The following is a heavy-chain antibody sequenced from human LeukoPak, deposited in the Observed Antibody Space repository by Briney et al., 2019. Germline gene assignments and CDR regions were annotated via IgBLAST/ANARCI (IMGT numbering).Heavy chain of an antibody. CDR1: GGSISSYY. Sequence: PSETLSLTRTVSGGSISSYYWSWIRQPPGKGLEWIGYIYYSGSTNYNPSLKSRVTISVDTSKNQFSLKLSSVTAADTAVYYCARDLRGGSGSYYLYYYYYMDVWGKGTTVTVSS. CDR3: ARDLRGGSGSYYLYYYYYMDV. V-gene: IGHV4-59*01. CDR2: IYYSGST. D-gene: IGHD3-10*01. J-gene: IGHJ6*03.